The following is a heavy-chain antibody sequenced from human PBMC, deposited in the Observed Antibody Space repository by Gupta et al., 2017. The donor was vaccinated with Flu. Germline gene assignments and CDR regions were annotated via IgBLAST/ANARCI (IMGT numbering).Heavy chain of an antibody. J-gene: IGHJ4*02. Sequence: QVQLVQSGAEVKKPGASVKVSCKASGYTFTGYYMHWVRQAPGQGLEWMGWINPNSGGTNEAQKVQGRVTMTRDTSISTAYMELGRMGSEYTAVYYFATGSGKYSINFDDWGQGTLVTVSS. CDR3: ATGSGKYSINFDD. CDR1: GYTFTGYY. CDR2: INPNSGGT. V-gene: IGHV1-2*02. D-gene: IGHD6-6*01.